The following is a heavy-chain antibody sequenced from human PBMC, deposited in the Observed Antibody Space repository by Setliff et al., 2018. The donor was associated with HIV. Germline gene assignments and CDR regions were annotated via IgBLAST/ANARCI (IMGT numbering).Heavy chain of an antibody. Sequence: SETLSLTCSVSGDFFSSDYYWGWIRQSPGKGLEWIGSIYHSGSTYYNPSLKSRVTISVDTSKNQFSLKLSSVTAADTAVYYCASQFTSSWVYNWFDPWGQGTLVTVSS. J-gene: IGHJ5*02. D-gene: IGHD6-13*01. V-gene: IGHV4-38-2*02. CDR2: IYHSGST. CDR1: GDFFSSDYY. CDR3: ASQFTSSWVYNWFDP.